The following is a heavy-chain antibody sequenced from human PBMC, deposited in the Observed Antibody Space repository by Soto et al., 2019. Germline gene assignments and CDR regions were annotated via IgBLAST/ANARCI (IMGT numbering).Heavy chain of an antibody. CDR3: ASHRRGDYGVTGY. CDR2: ISSSSSTI. J-gene: IGHJ4*02. Sequence: EVQLVESGGGLVQPGGSLRLSCAASGFTFSSYSMNWVRQAPGKGLEWVSYISSSSSTIYYADSVKGRFTISRDNAKNSLYLQMNSLRAEDTALYYCASHRRGDYGVTGYWGQGTLVTVSS. CDR1: GFTFSSYS. V-gene: IGHV3-48*01. D-gene: IGHD4-17*01.